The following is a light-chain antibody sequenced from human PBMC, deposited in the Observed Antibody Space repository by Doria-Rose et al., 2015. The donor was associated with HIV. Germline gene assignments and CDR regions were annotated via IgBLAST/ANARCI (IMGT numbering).Light chain of an antibody. CDR3: QQYYDTPS. J-gene: IGKJ3*01. Sequence: EIVMAQSPESLGMSLGERAALNCKSNQSLLYTSKNYLAWYQQKPGRHPKLLIYWASTRQSGVPARFSGSGSGTDFTLTISSLEAEDVAVYYCQQYYDTPSFGPGTTVDIK. CDR1: QSLLYTSKNY. CDR2: WAS. V-gene: IGKV4-1*01.